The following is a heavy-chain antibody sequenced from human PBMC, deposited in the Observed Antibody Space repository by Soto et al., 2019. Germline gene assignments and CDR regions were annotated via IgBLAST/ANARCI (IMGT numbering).Heavy chain of an antibody. CDR3: AREWAQDTIVVLAPLPYYYGMEV. V-gene: IGHV1-69*13. J-gene: IGHJ6*01. Sequence: YSVKVSCAAPGGPFSGNAISWVRQAPGQGLEWMGGIIPIFGTANYAQKFQGRVTITADESTSTAYMELSSLRSEDTAVYYCAREWAQDTIVVLAPLPYYYGMEVWGPRLIVTVSS. CDR1: GGPFSGNA. CDR2: IIPIFGTA. D-gene: IGHD3-3*01.